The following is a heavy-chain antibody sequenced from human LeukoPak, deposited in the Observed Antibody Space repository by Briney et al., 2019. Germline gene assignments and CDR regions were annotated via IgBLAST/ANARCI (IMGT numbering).Heavy chain of an antibody. CDR2: INTNTGNP. D-gene: IGHD4-17*01. CDR1: GYTFTGYY. CDR3: ARTPPQDYGDYYFDY. Sequence: ASVKVSCKASGYTFTGYYMHWVRQAPGQGLEWMGWINTNTGNPTYSQGFTGRFVFSLDTSVSTAYLQISSLKAEDTAVYYCARTPPQDYGDYYFDYWGQGTLVTVSS. V-gene: IGHV7-4-1*02. J-gene: IGHJ4*02.